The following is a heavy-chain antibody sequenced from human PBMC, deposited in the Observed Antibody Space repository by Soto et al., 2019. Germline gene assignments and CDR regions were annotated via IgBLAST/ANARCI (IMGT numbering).Heavy chain of an antibody. J-gene: IGHJ6*03. Sequence: QVQLVESGGGLVKPGGSLRLSCAASGFTFSDYYMSWIRQAPGKGLEWVSYISSSGSTIYYADSVKGRFTISRDNAKTSLYLQMHSLRAEDTAVYYCARVDIVVVVAARDYYYMDVWGKGTTVTVSS. V-gene: IGHV3-11*01. CDR3: ARVDIVVVVAARDYYYMDV. CDR1: GFTFSDYY. CDR2: ISSSGSTI. D-gene: IGHD2-15*01.